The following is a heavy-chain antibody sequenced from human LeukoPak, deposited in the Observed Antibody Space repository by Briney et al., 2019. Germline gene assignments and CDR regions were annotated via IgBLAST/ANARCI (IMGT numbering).Heavy chain of an antibody. D-gene: IGHD2-2*01. CDR2: ISYDGSNK. CDR3: ARSGYCSSTSCPHFDY. CDR1: GFTFSTYW. V-gene: IGHV3-30-3*01. Sequence: GGSLRLSCAASGFTFSTYWMSWVRQAPGKGLEWVAVISYDGSNKYYADSVKGRFTISRDNSKNTLYLQMNSLRAEDTAVYYCARSGYCSSTSCPHFDYWGQGTLVTVSS. J-gene: IGHJ4*02.